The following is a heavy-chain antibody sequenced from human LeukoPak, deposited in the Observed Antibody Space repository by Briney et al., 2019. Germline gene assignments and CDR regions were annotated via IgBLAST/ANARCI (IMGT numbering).Heavy chain of an antibody. J-gene: IGHJ4*02. V-gene: IGHV4-34*01. CDR2: INHSGST. CDR1: GGSFSGYY. D-gene: IGHD2-8*01. Sequence: SETLSLTCAVYGGSFSGYYWSWIRQPPGKGLEWIGEINHSGSTNYNPSLKSRVTISVDTSKNQFSLKLSSVPAADTAVYYCASLPYSTNGICNPFDYWGQGTLVTVSS. CDR3: ASLPYSTNGICNPFDY.